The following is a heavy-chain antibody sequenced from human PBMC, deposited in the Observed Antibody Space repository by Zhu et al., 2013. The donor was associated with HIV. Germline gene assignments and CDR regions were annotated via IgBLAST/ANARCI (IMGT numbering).Heavy chain of an antibody. Sequence: QVQLVQSGAEVKKPGASVKVSCKPSGYTFTSYAIHWVRQAPGQRLEWMGWINAGNGNTEYSQEFQGRVTITRDTSANTAYMELSSLRSEDTAVYYCARVPSSGWYYFDYWGQGTLVTVSS. J-gene: IGHJ4*02. CDR1: GYTFTSYA. D-gene: IGHD6-19*01. V-gene: IGHV1-3*01. CDR3: ARVPSSGWYYFDY. CDR2: INAGNGNT.